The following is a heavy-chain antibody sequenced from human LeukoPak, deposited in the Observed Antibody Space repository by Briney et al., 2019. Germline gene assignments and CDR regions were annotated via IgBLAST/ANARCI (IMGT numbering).Heavy chain of an antibody. V-gene: IGHV3-33*01. CDR3: ARDKGPYYFDQ. CDR2: IWNDGSQK. CDR1: GFTFSSYG. Sequence: GRSLRLSCAASGFTFSSYGMRWVRQAPGKGLEWVAVIWNDGSQKYYADSVKGRFTISGDNSKNTLYLQMNSLRAEDTAVYYCARDKGPYYFDQWGQGTLLTVSS. J-gene: IGHJ4*02.